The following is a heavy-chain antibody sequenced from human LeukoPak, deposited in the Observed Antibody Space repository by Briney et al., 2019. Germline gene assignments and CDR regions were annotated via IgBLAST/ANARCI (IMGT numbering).Heavy chain of an antibody. CDR1: GGSISSSSYY. Sequence: SETLSLTCTVSGGSISSSSYYWSWIRQPAGKGLEWIGRIYTSGSTNYNPSLKSRVTMSVDTSKNQFSLKLSSVTAADTAVYYCARAEAVADAFDIWGQGTMVTVSS. J-gene: IGHJ3*02. CDR2: IYTSGST. CDR3: ARAEAVADAFDI. V-gene: IGHV4-61*02. D-gene: IGHD6-19*01.